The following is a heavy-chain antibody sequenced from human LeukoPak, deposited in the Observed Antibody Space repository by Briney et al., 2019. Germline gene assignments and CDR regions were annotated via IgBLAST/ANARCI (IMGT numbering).Heavy chain of an antibody. V-gene: IGHV1-8*01. Sequence: ASVKVSCKASGYTFTSYDINWGRQATGQGLDGMGWMNPNSGNTGYAQKFQGRVTMTRNTSISTAYMELSSLRSEDTAVYYCATIGVQYYYYMDVWGKGTTVTVSS. D-gene: IGHD1-26*01. CDR1: GYTFTSYD. CDR2: MNPNSGNT. J-gene: IGHJ6*03. CDR3: ATIGVQYYYYMDV.